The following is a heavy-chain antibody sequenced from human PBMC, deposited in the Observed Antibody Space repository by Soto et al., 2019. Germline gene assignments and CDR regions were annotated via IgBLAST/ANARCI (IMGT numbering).Heavy chain of an antibody. V-gene: IGHV4-59*01. J-gene: IGHJ5*02. CDR2: ISYTGST. Sequence: SETLSLTCTVSGGSINSDYWSWIRQPPGQGLEWIGYISYTGSTNYNPSLKSRVTISVDTSTNQFSLKLNSVTAADTAVYFCARERRASPSRVLWVDPWGQGTLVTVSS. CDR3: ARERRASPSRVLWVDP. CDR1: GGSINSDY.